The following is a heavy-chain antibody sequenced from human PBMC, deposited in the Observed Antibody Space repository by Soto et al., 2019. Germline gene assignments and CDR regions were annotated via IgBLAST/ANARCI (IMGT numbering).Heavy chain of an antibody. CDR2: ISVYNGNT. V-gene: IGHV1-18*01. D-gene: IGHD6-13*01. Sequence: ASVKVSCKASGYTFTSYGISWVRQAPGQGLEWMGWISVYNGNTNYAQKLQGRVTMTTDTSTSTAYMELRSMRSDDTAVSYCARDALYRSRWYYFDYWGQGTLVTVSS. CDR1: GYTFTSYG. J-gene: IGHJ4*02. CDR3: ARDALYRSRWYYFDY.